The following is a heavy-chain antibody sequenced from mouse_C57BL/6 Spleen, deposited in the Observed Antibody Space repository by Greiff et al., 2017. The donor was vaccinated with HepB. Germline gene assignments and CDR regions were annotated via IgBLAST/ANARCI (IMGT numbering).Heavy chain of an antibody. CDR3: ARDNGGSRYFDV. V-gene: IGHV5-4*01. D-gene: IGHD1-1*01. CDR1: GFTFSSYA. CDR2: ISHGGSYT. Sequence: EVQGVESGGGLVKPGGSLKLSCAASGFTFSSYAMPWVRQTPEKRLEWVATISHGGSYTYYPDNVKGRFTISIDNATNNLYLQMSHLKSEDTAMYYCARDNGGSRYFDVWGTGTTVTVSS. J-gene: IGHJ1*03.